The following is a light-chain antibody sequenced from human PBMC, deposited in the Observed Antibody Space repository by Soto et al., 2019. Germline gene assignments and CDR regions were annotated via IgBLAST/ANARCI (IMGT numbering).Light chain of an antibody. CDR2: DAS. CDR3: QQYDNLPRLT. CDR1: EDISSY. V-gene: IGKV1-33*01. Sequence: DIAMTQSPSSLSTSVGDRVTIACQASEDISSYLNWYQRKPGKAPKLLIYDASKLETGVPPRFSGSGSGTYFTFTISSLQPEDIATYYCQQYDNLPRLTFGGGTKVEIK. J-gene: IGKJ4*01.